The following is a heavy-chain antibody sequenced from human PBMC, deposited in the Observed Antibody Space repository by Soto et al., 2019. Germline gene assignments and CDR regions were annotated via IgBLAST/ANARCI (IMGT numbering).Heavy chain of an antibody. V-gene: IGHV3-23*01. J-gene: IGHJ4*02. Sequence: EVQLLESGGGSVQPGGSLRLSCEGSGFTFSTYAMSWVRQAPGKGLEWVSATSGAGDTTYYADSVEGRFTISRDNSKNTLYLPMNSLRAEVSAVYYCGKDLSLWFGFDLGQWGQGTLVTVSP. D-gene: IGHD3-10*01. CDR3: GKDLSLWFGFDLGQ. CDR2: TSGAGDTT. CDR1: GFTFSTYA.